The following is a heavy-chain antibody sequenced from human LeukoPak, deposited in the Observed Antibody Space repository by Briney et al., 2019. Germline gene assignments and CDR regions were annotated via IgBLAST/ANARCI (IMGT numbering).Heavy chain of an antibody. CDR1: GGSISSGDYY. CDR3: ARETYYYDSSGYSYYFDY. D-gene: IGHD3-22*01. CDR2: IYYSGST. J-gene: IGHJ4*02. V-gene: IGHV4-30-4*01. Sequence: SQTLSLTCTVSGGSISSGDYYWSWIRQPPGKGLEWIGYIYYSGSTYYNPSLKSRVTISVDTSKNQFSLKLSSVTAADTAVYYCARETYYYDSSGYSYYFDYWAREPWSPSPQ.